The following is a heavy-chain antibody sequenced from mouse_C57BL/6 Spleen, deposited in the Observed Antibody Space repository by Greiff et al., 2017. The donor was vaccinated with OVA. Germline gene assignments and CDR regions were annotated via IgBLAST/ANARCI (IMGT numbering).Heavy chain of an antibody. CDR2: IDPSDSYT. Sequence: VQLQQSGAELVMPGASVKLSCKASGYTFTSYWMHWVKQRPGQGLEWIGEIDPSDSYTNYNQKFKGKSTLTVDKSSSTAYMQLSSLTSEDSAVYYCAGNGFAYWGQGTLVTVSA. J-gene: IGHJ3*01. V-gene: IGHV1-69*01. D-gene: IGHD4-1*01. CDR1: GYTFTSYW. CDR3: AGNGFAY.